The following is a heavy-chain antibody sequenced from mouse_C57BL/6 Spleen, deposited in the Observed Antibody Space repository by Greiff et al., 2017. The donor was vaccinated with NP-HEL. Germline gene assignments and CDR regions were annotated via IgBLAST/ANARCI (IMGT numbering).Heavy chain of an antibody. CDR3: MRKGSSYWYFDV. Sequence: EVQRVETGGGLVQPGGSRGLSCEGSGFTFSGFWMSWVRQTPGKTLEWIGDINSDGSAINYAPSIKDRFTIFRDNDKSTLYLQMSNVRSEDTATYFCMRKGSSYWYFDVWGTGTTVTVSS. D-gene: IGHD6-1*01. CDR2: INSDGSAI. J-gene: IGHJ1*03. CDR1: GFTFSGFW. V-gene: IGHV11-2*01.